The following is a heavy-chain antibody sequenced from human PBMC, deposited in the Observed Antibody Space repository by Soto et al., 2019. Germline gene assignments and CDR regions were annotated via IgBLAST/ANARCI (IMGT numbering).Heavy chain of an antibody. Sequence: SVKVSCKASGGTFSSYAISWVRQAPGQGLEWMGGIIPIFGTANYAQKFQGRVTITADESTSTAYMELRSLRSEDTAIYYCARSSGGVFGIIIEGSNWFAPWGQGTLVTVSS. CDR1: GGTFSSYA. V-gene: IGHV1-69*13. J-gene: IGHJ5*02. CDR3: ARSSGGVFGIIIEGSNWFAP. CDR2: IIPIFGTA. D-gene: IGHD3-3*01.